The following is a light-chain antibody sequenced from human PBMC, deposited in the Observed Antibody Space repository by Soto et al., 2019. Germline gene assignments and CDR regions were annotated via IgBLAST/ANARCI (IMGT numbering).Light chain of an antibody. CDR2: LNSDGSH. CDR1: SGHSSYA. V-gene: IGLV4-69*01. Sequence: QSMLTQSPSASASLGASVKLTCTLSSGHSSYAIAWHQQQPEKGPRYLMKLNSDGSHSKGDGIPDRFSGSSSGAERYLTISSLKSEDEADYYCQTWASGIVVFGGGTKLTVL. CDR3: QTWASGIVV. J-gene: IGLJ2*01.